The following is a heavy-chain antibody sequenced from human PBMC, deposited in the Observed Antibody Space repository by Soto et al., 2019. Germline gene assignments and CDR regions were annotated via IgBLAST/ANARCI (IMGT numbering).Heavy chain of an antibody. D-gene: IGHD1-7*01. CDR2: ISAYNGNT. V-gene: IGHV1-18*01. J-gene: IGHJ5*02. CDR1: GYTFTSYG. CDR3: ARDLSQTRTTNWFDP. Sequence: ASVKVSCKASGYTFTSYGISWLRQAPGQGLEWMGWISAYNGNTNYAQKLQGRVTMTTDTSTSTAYMELRSLRSDDTAVYYCARDLSQTRTTNWFDPWGQGTLVTVSS.